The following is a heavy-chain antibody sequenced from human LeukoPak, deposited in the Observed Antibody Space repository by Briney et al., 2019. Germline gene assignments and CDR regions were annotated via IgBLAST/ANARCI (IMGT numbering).Heavy chain of an antibody. CDR3: ARGSSWSYDY. Sequence: RGGPRLSSAASGFTLTLYVMPSVPQAPRDGVEWVSSISNSGNNIYYPDSVKGRFTTSRDNAKSSLYLQMSSLRAEDTAIYYCARGSSWSYDYWGRGTLVTVSS. J-gene: IGHJ4*02. CDR2: ISNSGNNI. CDR1: GFTLTLYV. D-gene: IGHD6-13*01. V-gene: IGHV3-21*06.